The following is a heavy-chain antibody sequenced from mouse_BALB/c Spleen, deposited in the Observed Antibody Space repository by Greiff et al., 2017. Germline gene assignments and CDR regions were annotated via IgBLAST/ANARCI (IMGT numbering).Heavy chain of an antibody. CDR3: ARDDGYYDWYFDV. D-gene: IGHD2-3*01. CDR2: IWAGGST. V-gene: IGHV2-9*02. Sequence: QVQLQQSGPGLVAPSQSLSITCTVSGFSLTSYGVHWVRQPPGKGLEWLGVIWAGGSTNYNSALMSRLSISKDNSKSQVFLKMNSLQTDDTAMYYCARDDGYYDWYFDVWGAGTTVTVSS. CDR1: GFSLTSYG. J-gene: IGHJ1*01.